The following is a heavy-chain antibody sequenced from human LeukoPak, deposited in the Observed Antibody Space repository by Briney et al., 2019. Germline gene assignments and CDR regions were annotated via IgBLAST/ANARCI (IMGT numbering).Heavy chain of an antibody. D-gene: IGHD2-2*01. CDR1: GGSISSSSYY. CDR2: RYYSGST. CDR3: ARDLGKRGYCSSTSCLYYFDY. J-gene: IGHJ4*02. Sequence: SETLSLTCTVSGGSISSSSYYWGWIRQPPGKGLERIGSRYYSGSTYYNPSLKSRVTISVDTSTNQFSLKLSSVTAADTAVYYCARDLGKRGYCSSTSCLYYFDYWGQGTLVTVSS. V-gene: IGHV4-39*07.